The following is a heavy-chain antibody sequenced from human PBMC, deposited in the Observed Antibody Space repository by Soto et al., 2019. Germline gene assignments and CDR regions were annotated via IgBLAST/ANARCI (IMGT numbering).Heavy chain of an antibody. J-gene: IGHJ6*02. CDR2: ISGSGGST. Sequence: GGSLRLSCAASGFTFSSYAMSWVRQAPGKGLEWVSAISGSGGSTYYADSVKGRFTISRDNSKNTLYLQMNSLRAEDTAVYYCVISGRSSGYPDYYYYGMDVWGQGTTVTVSS. V-gene: IGHV3-23*01. CDR1: GFTFSSYA. CDR3: VISGRSSGYPDYYYYGMDV. D-gene: IGHD3-22*01.